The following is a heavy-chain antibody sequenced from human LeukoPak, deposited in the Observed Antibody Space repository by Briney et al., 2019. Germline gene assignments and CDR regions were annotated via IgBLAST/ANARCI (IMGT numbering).Heavy chain of an antibody. CDR3: AKDRSGHYYFDY. J-gene: IGHJ4*02. Sequence: GGSLRLSCVASGFTFSSYAMSWVRQAPGKGLEWVSAISGSGGSTYCADSVKGRFTISRDNSKNTLYLQMNSLRAEDTAVYYCAKDRSGHYYFDYWGQGTLVTVSS. D-gene: IGHD3-3*01. CDR2: ISGSGGST. CDR1: GFTFSSYA. V-gene: IGHV3-23*01.